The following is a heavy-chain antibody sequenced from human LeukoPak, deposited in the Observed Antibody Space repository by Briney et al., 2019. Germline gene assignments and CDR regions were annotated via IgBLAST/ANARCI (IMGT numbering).Heavy chain of an antibody. V-gene: IGHV4-59*01. Sequence: SGTLSLTCTVSGGSISSYYWSWIRQPPGKGLEWIGYIYYSGSTNYNPSLKSRVTISVDTSKNQFSLKLSSVTAADTAVYYCARAGTIFDLDVWGKGTTVTVSS. CDR3: ARAGTIFDLDV. J-gene: IGHJ6*04. D-gene: IGHD3-3*01. CDR1: GGSISSYY. CDR2: IYYSGST.